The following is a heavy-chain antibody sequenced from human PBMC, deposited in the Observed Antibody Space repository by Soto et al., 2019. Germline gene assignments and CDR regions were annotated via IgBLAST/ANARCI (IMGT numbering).Heavy chain of an antibody. CDR2: MDPSDSYT. D-gene: IGHD2-2*01. CDR3: ARSDDCSSSSCYYYYGLEV. Sequence: PGESLKISCKGSGYSFTSYWISWSRQMPGKGLVWMGRMDPSDSYTNYSPSFQCHVTISADKSISTAYLQWSSLKASDTAMYYCARSDDCSSSSCYYYYGLEVWGQGTTVTVSS. CDR1: GYSFTSYW. J-gene: IGHJ6*02. V-gene: IGHV5-10-1*01.